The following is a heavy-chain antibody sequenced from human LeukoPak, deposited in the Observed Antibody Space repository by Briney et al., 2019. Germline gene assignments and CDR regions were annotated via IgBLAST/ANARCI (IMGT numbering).Heavy chain of an antibody. D-gene: IGHD3-3*01. CDR3: ARGDPDISFGVVGEAFDI. J-gene: IGHJ3*02. CDR1: GFTFSSYE. Sequence: GGSLRLSCAASGFTFSSYEMNWVRQAPGKGLEWVSYISGSGRTIYYANSVKGRFTISRDNAKNSLYLQMNSLRADDTAVYYCARGDPDISFGVVGEAFDIWGQGTMVTVSS. CDR2: ISGSGRTI. V-gene: IGHV3-48*03.